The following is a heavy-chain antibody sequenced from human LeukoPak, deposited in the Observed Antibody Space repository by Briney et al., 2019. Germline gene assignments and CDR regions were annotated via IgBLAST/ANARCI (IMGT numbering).Heavy chain of an antibody. CDR1: GFTFSNYW. V-gene: IGHV3-74*01. CDR2: IDPDGSNT. Sequence: GGSLRLSGAASGFTFSNYWMHWVRQAPGKGLVWVSRIDPDGSNTTYTDSGKGRFTSSRDNAKNTLYLQMNSLRAEDTAVYYCARILYCTSISCYSSWGQGTLVTVSS. J-gene: IGHJ1*01. CDR3: ARILYCTSISCYSS. D-gene: IGHD2-2*01.